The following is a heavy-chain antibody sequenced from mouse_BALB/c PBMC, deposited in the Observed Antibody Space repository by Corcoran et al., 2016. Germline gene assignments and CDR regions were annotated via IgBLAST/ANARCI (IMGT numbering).Heavy chain of an antibody. Sequence: EVQLQQSGAELVKPGASVKLSCTASGFNITDTYMHWVKQRPAQGLEWIGRIDPANGNTKYDPKFQGKATITADTSSNTAYLQLSSLTSEDTAGYYCARENYGNSGFAYWGQGTLVTVSA. D-gene: IGHD2-1*01. J-gene: IGHJ3*01. CDR1: GFNITDTY. V-gene: IGHV14-3*02. CDR3: ARENYGNSGFAY. CDR2: IDPANGNT.